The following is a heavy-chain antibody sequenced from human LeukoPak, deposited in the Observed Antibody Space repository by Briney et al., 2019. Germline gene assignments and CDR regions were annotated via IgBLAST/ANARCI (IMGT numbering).Heavy chain of an antibody. Sequence: ASVKVSCKASGYTFTGYYMYSVRQAPGQGLEGMGWINPNSGGTNYEQKLQGRITMTRDTSISTAYMELSRLRSDDTAVYYCARVKKATTWIGPLDYWGQGTLVTVSS. CDR2: INPNSGGT. CDR3: ARVKKATTWIGPLDY. D-gene: IGHD4-17*01. V-gene: IGHV1-2*02. CDR1: GYTFTGYY. J-gene: IGHJ4*02.